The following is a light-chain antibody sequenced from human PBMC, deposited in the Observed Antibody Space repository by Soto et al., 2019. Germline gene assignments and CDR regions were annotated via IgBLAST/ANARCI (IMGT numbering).Light chain of an antibody. Sequence: DIQMTQSPSSLSASVGDRGTITCRASLPIRNYSAWYQQNPGKIPNLLIYAASTLQAGVPSRFSGSGSGTDFTLTISSLQPEDVAAYYCQKYNSAPLTFGGGTKVDIK. V-gene: IGKV1-27*01. J-gene: IGKJ4*01. CDR2: AAS. CDR1: LPIRNY. CDR3: QKYNSAPLT.